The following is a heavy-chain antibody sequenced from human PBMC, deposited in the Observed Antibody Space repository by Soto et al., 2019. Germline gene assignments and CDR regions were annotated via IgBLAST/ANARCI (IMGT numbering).Heavy chain of an antibody. CDR2: ISANNGTT. Sequence: QVQLVQSGAEVKKPGASVKVSCKASGYTFTNYGISWVRQAPGQGLEWMGWISANNGTTNYEQKLQGRVPMTTDTATRTAYMELRSLRSDDTAVYCCARVRGSYALDYGGQGTLVSVSS. V-gene: IGHV1-18*01. J-gene: IGHJ4*02. D-gene: IGHD1-26*01. CDR1: GYTFTNYG. CDR3: ARVRGSYALDY.